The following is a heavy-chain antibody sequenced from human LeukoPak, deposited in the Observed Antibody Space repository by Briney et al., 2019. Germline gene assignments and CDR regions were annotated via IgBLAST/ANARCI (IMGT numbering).Heavy chain of an antibody. D-gene: IGHD5-18*01. CDR2: ISGGSGST. V-gene: IGHV3-23*01. Sequence: GGSLRLSCAASGFTFSSYAMSWVRQAPGKGLAWVSTISGGSGSTYCADSVKGRFTISRDNSKNTLYLQMNSLRAEDTAVYYCAKSARDVDTAMVIWGQGTLVTVSS. J-gene: IGHJ4*02. CDR1: GFTFSSYA. CDR3: AKSARDVDTAMVI.